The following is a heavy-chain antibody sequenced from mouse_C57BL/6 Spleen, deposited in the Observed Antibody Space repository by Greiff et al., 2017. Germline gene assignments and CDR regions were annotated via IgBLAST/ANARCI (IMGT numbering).Heavy chain of an antibody. CDR1: GYTFTSYW. Sequence: QVQLQQPGAELVMPGASVKLSCKASGYTFTSYWMHWVKQRPGQGLEWIGEIDPSDSYTNYNQKFKGKSTLTVDKSSSTAYMQLSSLTSEDSAVXYCARRDYYGSSRYFDVWGTGTTVTVSS. CDR3: ARRDYYGSSRYFDV. CDR2: IDPSDSYT. V-gene: IGHV1-69*01. D-gene: IGHD1-1*01. J-gene: IGHJ1*03.